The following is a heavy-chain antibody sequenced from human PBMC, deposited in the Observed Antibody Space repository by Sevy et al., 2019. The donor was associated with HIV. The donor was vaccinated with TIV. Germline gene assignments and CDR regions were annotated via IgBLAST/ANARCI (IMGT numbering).Heavy chain of an antibody. V-gene: IGHV4-34*01. CDR2: INRSGST. J-gene: IGHJ6*03. CDR3: ARVSRPQKQNVVYHYYYYMDV. D-gene: IGHD2-15*01. CDR1: GGSFSGYY. Sequence: SETLSLTCAVYGGSFSGYYWSWIRQPPGKGLEWIGEINRSGSTNYNPSLKSRVTISVDTSKNQFSLKLSSVTAADTAVYYCARVSRPQKQNVVYHYYYYMDVWGKGTTVTVSS.